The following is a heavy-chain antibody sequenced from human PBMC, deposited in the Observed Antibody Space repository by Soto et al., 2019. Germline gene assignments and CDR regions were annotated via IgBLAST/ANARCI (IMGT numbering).Heavy chain of an antibody. J-gene: IGHJ3*02. CDR2: IYYSGTT. CDR1: GGSINNNAYY. V-gene: IGHV4-39*01. D-gene: IGHD1-1*01. CDR3: ARRTTSRTNTFDI. Sequence: QLQMQESGPGLVKPSETLSLTCIVSGGSINNNAYYWNWIRQSPQKGLEWIGSIYYSGTTYYNPSLQSRITISIDTSRNQFSLKLGSVTAADTAVYFCARRTTSRTNTFDIRGQGTMVIVSS.